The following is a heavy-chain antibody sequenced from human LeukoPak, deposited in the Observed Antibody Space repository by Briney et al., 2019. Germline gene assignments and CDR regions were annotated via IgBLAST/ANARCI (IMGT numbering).Heavy chain of an antibody. CDR3: ARDGGGGFFDY. CDR2: IYYSRTT. V-gene: IGHV4-59*01. CDR1: GGSISDYY. D-gene: IGHD2-15*01. J-gene: IGHJ4*02. Sequence: SETLSLTCTVSGGSISDYYWNWIRQPPGKGLEWIGYIYYSRTTNYNPSLKSRVTISVDTSKNQFSLKLSSVTAADTAVYYCARDGGGGFFDYWGQGTLVTVSS.